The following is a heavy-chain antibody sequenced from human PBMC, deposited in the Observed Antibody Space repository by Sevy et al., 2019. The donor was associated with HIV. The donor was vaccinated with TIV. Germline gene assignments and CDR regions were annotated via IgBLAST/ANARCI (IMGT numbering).Heavy chain of an antibody. CDR2: INPKSGDT. J-gene: IGHJ6*02. D-gene: IGHD6-19*01. CDR3: AREGQWLLYGLDV. Sequence: ASVKVSCMASGYSFSGYHMHWVRQAPGQGLEWMGRINPKSGDTNYAQKFQGRVTMTRDTSITTAYTELTRLKSDDTAVYYCAREGQWLLYGLDVWGQGTTVTVSS. CDR1: GYSFSGYH. V-gene: IGHV1-2*06.